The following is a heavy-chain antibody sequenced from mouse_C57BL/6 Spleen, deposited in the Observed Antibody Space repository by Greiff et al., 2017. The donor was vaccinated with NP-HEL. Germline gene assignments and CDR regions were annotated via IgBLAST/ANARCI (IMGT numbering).Heavy chain of an antibody. CDR2: IYPRSGNT. Sequence: VQVVESGAELARPGASVKLSCKASGYTFTSYGISWVKQRTGQGLEWIGEIYPRSGNTYYNEKFKGKATLTADKSSSTAYMELRSLTSEDSAVYFCARWIYYDYDGYFDVWGTGTTVTVSS. V-gene: IGHV1-81*01. CDR1: GYTFTSYG. CDR3: ARWIYYDYDGYFDV. D-gene: IGHD2-4*01. J-gene: IGHJ1*03.